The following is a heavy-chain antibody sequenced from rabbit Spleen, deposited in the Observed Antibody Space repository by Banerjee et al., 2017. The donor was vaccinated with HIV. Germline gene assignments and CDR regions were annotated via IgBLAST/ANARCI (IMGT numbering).Heavy chain of an antibody. CDR3: ARDAGTSFSTYGMDL. CDR2: IYSGSGHT. V-gene: IGHV1S40*01. CDR1: GLSFISGYY. J-gene: IGHJ6*01. D-gene: IGHD8-1*01. Sequence: QSLEESGGDLVKPGTSLTLTCTASGLSFISGYYMCWVRQAPGKGLEWIARIYSGSGHTEYASWAKGRFTISKTSSTTVTLQMTSLTAADTATYFCARDAGTSFSTYGMDLWGPGTLVTVS.